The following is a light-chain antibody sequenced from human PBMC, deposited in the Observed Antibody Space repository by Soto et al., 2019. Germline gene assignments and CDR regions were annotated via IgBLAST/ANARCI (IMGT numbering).Light chain of an antibody. V-gene: IGKV3-20*01. CDR2: GAS. J-gene: IGKJ1*01. Sequence: EIVLTQSPGTLSLSPGERATLSCRASQAVSSTYLAWYQQRPGQAPRLLIYGASSRATGIPDRFSGSGSGTDFTLTITTLEPEDFATYFCQQAHSLPWTFGQGTKVELK. CDR3: QQAHSLPWT. CDR1: QAVSSTY.